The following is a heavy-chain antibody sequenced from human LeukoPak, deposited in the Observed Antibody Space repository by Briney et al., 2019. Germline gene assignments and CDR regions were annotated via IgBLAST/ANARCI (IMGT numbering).Heavy chain of an antibody. CDR3: ARDHDSTFYFDY. CDR2: ISNSGSAR. Sequence: QPGGSLRLSCAASGFTFSSYEMKWVRQAPGKGLEWVSYISNSGSARNYADSVKGRFTISRDNAKNSLYLQMNSLRAEDTALYYCARDHDSTFYFDYWGQGTLVTVSS. V-gene: IGHV3-48*03. CDR1: GFTFSSYE. J-gene: IGHJ4*02. D-gene: IGHD3-22*01.